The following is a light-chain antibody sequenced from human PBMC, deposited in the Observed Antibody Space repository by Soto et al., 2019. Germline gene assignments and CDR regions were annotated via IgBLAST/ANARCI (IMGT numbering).Light chain of an antibody. CDR3: QQYNVYPHT. V-gene: IGKV1-5*03. CDR2: ETS. Sequence: DIQMTQSPSTLSASIGDRVTITCRASQSISSWLAWYQQKPGKAPKLLIYETSNLESGVPSRFSGSGSGTEFTLTISSLQPDDFATYSCQQYNVYPHTFGQGTKLEIK. CDR1: QSISSW. J-gene: IGKJ2*01.